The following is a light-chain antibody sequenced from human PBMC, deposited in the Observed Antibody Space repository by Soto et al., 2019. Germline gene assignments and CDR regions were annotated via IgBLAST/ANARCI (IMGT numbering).Light chain of an antibody. V-gene: IGKV3-20*01. CDR2: GAS. CDR3: HHYET. CDR1: QSVSSSQ. J-gene: IGKJ1*01. Sequence: EIVLTQSPATLSVSPGERATLSCRAGQSVSSSQLAWYQQKPGQAPRLLMYGASIRAAGVPDRFSGSGSGTEFTLTISRLEPEDFTVYYCHHYETFGQGTKVDIK.